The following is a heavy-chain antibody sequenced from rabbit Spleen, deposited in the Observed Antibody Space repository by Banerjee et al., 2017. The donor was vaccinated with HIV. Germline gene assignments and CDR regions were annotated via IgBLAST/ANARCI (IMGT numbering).Heavy chain of an antibody. D-gene: IGHD8-1*01. Sequence: QSLEESGGDLVKPGASLTLTCTASGVSFSSSSYMCWVRQAPGKGLQWIACINAVTGKAVYATWAKGRFTFSKTSATTVTLQMTSLTAADTATYFCARDSGTSFSTYGMDLWGQGTLVTVS. V-gene: IGHV1S40*01. J-gene: IGHJ6*01. CDR3: ARDSGTSFSTYGMDL. CDR1: GVSFSSSSY. CDR2: INAVTGKA.